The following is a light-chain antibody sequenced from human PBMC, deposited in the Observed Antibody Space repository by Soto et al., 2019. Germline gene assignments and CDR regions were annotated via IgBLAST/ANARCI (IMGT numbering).Light chain of an antibody. CDR1: FSDIGRYEF. J-gene: IGLJ1*01. V-gene: IGLV2-23*02. CDR3: CSFTSINTYV. Sequence: QSAFTQPASVSGSPGQSITISCAGTFSDIGRYEFVSWYQQHPGKAPKVLIYGVSKRPSGVSNRFSGSKSGNTASLTISGLQAEDESDYYCCSFTSINTYVFGTGTKVTVL. CDR2: GVS.